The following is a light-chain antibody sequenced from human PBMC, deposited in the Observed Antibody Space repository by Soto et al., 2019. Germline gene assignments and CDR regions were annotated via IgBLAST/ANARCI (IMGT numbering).Light chain of an antibody. Sequence: EIVLTQSPATLSFSPGERATLSCRASQSVDKYLVWYQQKPGQAPRLLIYDASSRATSIPARFSGSGSGTDFSLTITSLEPEDFAVYYCQQRTNWPLTFGGGTKLEIK. CDR1: QSVDKY. J-gene: IGKJ4*01. V-gene: IGKV3-11*01. CDR2: DAS. CDR3: QQRTNWPLT.